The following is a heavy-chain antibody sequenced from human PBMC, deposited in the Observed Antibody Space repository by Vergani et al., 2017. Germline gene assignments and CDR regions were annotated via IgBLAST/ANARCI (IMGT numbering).Heavy chain of an antibody. J-gene: IGHJ4*02. V-gene: IGHV1-24*01. D-gene: IGHD4-17*01. Sequence: QVQLVQSGAEVKKPGASVKVSCKASGYTFTGYYMHWVRQAPGQGLEWMGGFDPEDGETIYAQKFQGRVTMTEDTSTDTAYMELSSLRSEDTAVYYCATGYATVDYWGQGTLVTVSS. CDR2: FDPEDGET. CDR1: GYTFTGYY. CDR3: ATGYATVDY.